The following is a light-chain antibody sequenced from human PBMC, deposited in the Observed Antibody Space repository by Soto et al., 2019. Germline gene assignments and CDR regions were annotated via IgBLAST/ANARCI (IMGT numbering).Light chain of an antibody. CDR1: QDISNF. CDR2: DAS. J-gene: IGKJ4*01. Sequence: DIQMTQSPSSLSASVGDRVTITCQASQDISNFLNWYQQKPGKAPKLLIYGASNLDDASNLETGVPSRFSGNGSGTDFTFTISSLQPEDVATFYCQQYDNLPHTFGGGTKVEIK. V-gene: IGKV1-33*01. CDR3: QQYDNLPHT.